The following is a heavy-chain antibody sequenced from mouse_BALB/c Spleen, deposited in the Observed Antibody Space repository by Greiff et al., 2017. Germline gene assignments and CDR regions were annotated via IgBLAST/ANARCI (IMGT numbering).Heavy chain of an antibody. CDR3: ARGEYGNYFSY. Sequence: VMLVESGPGLVAPSQSLSITCTVSGFSLTSYGVHWVRQPPGKGLEWLGVIWAGGSTNYNSALMSRLSISKDNSKSQVFLKMNSLQTDDTAMYYCARGEYGNYFSYWGQGTSVTVSS. J-gene: IGHJ4*01. CDR1: GFSLTSYG. D-gene: IGHD2-10*02. V-gene: IGHV2-9*02. CDR2: IWAGGST.